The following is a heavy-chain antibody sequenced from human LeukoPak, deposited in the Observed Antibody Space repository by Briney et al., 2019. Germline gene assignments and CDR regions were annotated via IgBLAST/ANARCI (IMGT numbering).Heavy chain of an antibody. Sequence: ASVKVSCKASGYTFTGYYMHWVRQAPGQGLEWMGWINPNSGGTNYAQKFQGRVTMTRDTSISTAYMELSRLRSDDTAVYYCARDLPRIGQRYFDWLPYFDLWGRGTLVTVSS. D-gene: IGHD3-9*01. J-gene: IGHJ2*01. CDR3: ARDLPRIGQRYFDWLPYFDL. CDR1: GYTFTGYY. V-gene: IGHV1-2*02. CDR2: INPNSGGT.